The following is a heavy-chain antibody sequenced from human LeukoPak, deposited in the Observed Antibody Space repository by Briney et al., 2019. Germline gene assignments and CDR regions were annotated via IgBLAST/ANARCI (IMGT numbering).Heavy chain of an antibody. J-gene: IGHJ4*02. CDR2: IYSGGST. CDR3: ARGRIIMIVVGPQPEYYFDY. V-gene: IGHV3-53*01. D-gene: IGHD3-22*01. Sequence: GGSLRLSCAASGFTVSSNYMSWVGQAPGKGLEWVSVIYSGGSTYYADSVKGRFTISRDNSKNTLYLQMNSLRAEDTAVYYCARGRIIMIVVGPQPEYYFDYWGQGTLVTVSS. CDR1: GFTVSSNY.